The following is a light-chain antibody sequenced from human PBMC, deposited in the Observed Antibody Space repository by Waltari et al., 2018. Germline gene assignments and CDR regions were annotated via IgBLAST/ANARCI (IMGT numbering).Light chain of an antibody. V-gene: IGKV4-1*01. J-gene: IGKJ1*01. CDR1: PSVSDHVNNKNY. CDR2: WAS. Sequence: DIVMTQSLDSLTVSPGVWVTINYLYSPSVSDHVNNKNYLAWYRQKAGQPPNLLISWASTREFGVPDRFSGSGSGTEFTLTISSLQPEDVAVYYCQQYYHTPPTFGQGTKVEIK. CDR3: QQYYHTPPT.